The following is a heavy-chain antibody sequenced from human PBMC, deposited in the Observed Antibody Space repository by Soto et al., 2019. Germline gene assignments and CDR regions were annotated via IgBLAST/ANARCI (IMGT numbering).Heavy chain of an antibody. J-gene: IGHJ2*01. Sequence: PSETLSLTCAVSGYSISSSNWWGWIRQPPGKGLVLIGYIYFRGSINYNPSLNCRVTISVVTSKNQFSLKLSSLTAADTAMYYCARFNWYFDLWGRGTLVTVSS. CDR3: ARFNWYFDL. CDR2: IYFRGSI. CDR1: GYSISSSNW. V-gene: IGHV4-28*05.